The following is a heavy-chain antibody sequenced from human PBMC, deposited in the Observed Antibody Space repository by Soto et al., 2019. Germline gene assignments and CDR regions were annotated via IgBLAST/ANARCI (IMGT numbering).Heavy chain of an antibody. J-gene: IGHJ4*02. CDR2: TRHDGSNT. V-gene: IGHV3-33*01. Sequence: QVQLVESGGGVVQPGRSLRLSCAASGFNFGGYGMHRVRQAPGKGLEWVAITRHDGSNTYYADSVRGRFTISRDNSKNTLYLQMNSLTVEDTAVYYCVRDGVGATTYFGYFDYWGQGTLITVSS. CDR3: VRDGVGATTYFGYFDY. D-gene: IGHD1-26*01. CDR1: GFNFGGYG.